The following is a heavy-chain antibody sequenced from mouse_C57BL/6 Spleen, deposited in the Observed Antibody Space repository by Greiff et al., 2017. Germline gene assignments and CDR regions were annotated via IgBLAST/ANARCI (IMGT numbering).Heavy chain of an antibody. J-gene: IGHJ2*01. Sequence: QVHVKQPGAELVKPGASVKMSCKASGYTFTSYWITWVKQRPGQGLEWIGDIYPGSGSTNYNEKLKGKATLTADTSSSTAYMQLSSLTSADSAVYYCERGGLGRRDYWGQGTTLTVSS. V-gene: IGHV1-55*01. D-gene: IGHD4-1*01. CDR1: GYTFTSYW. CDR3: ERGGLGRRDY. CDR2: IYPGSGST.